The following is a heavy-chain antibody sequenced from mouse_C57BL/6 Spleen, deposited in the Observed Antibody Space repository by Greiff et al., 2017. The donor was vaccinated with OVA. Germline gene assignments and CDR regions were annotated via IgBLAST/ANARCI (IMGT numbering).Heavy chain of an antibody. CDR2: IDPSDSYT. V-gene: IGHV1-69*01. Sequence: QVQLKQPGAELVMPGASVKLSCKASGYTFTSYWMHWVKQRPGQGLEWIGEIDPSDSYTNYNQKFKGKSTLTVDKSSSTAYMQLSSLTSEDSAVYYCASNYDYDGYAMDYWGQGTSVTVSS. D-gene: IGHD2-4*01. J-gene: IGHJ4*01. CDR1: GYTFTSYW. CDR3: ASNYDYDGYAMDY.